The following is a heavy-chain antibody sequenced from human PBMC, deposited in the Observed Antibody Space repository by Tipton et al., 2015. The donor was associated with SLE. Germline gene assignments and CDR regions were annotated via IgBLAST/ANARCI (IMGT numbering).Heavy chain of an antibody. Sequence: GLVKPSETLSLTCTVSNGSITSLYDYWGWVRQPPGKGLEWIGRIHASGSSGSTEYNPSLKSRVSMSLDTSKNQFSLNLTSVTAADTALYYCARDGVRKGWWFFDLWGRGTLVTVSS. D-gene: IGHD3-16*01. V-gene: IGHV4-39*07. CDR1: NGSITSLYDY. CDR2: IHASGSSGST. CDR3: ARDGVRKGWWFFDL. J-gene: IGHJ2*01.